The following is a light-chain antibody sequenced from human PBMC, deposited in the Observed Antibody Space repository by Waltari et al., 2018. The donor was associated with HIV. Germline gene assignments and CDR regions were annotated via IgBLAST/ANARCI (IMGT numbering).Light chain of an antibody. CDR2: GAS. V-gene: IGKV1-39*01. CDR3: QQSFLTPYT. CDR1: RPISTY. Sequence: DIKMTQSPSSLSASVGDSVTITCRASRPISTYLNWYQQTPGSAPKVLISGASSLKSGVPKRFSGSGSGTFFTLVIDGLQSEDFAIYYCQQSFLTPYTFGQGTKLELK. J-gene: IGKJ2*01.